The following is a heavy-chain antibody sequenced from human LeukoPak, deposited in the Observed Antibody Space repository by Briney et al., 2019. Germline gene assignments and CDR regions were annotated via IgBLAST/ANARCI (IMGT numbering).Heavy chain of an antibody. V-gene: IGHV4-34*01. CDR2: INHSGST. J-gene: IGHJ4*02. CDR1: GGSFSGYY. CDR3: ARGLYSSFDFDY. D-gene: IGHD6-6*01. Sequence: SETLSLTCAVYGGSFSGYYWSWIRQPPGKGLEWIGEINHSGSTNYNPSLKSRVTISVDTSKNQFSLKLSSVTAADTAVYYCARGLYSSFDFDYWGQGTLVTVSS.